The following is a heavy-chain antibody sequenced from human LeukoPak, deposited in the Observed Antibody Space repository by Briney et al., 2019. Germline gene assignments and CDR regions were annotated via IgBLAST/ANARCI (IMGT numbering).Heavy chain of an antibody. CDR1: GFTFSSYG. V-gene: IGHV3-30*18. D-gene: IGHD1-26*01. CDR3: AKESQWDRYFDY. J-gene: IGHJ4*02. CDR2: ISYNGSNK. Sequence: GGSLRLSCAASGFTFSSYGMHWVRQAPGKGLEWVAVISYNGSNKYYADSVKGRFTISRDNSKNTLYLQMNSLRAEDTAVYYCAKESQWDRYFDYWGQGTLVTVSS.